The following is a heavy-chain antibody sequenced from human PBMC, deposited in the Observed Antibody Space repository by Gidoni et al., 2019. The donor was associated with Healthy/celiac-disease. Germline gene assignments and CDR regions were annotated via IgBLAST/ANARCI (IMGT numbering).Heavy chain of an antibody. CDR3: AIHGEGFDP. V-gene: IGHV4-39*01. D-gene: IGHD3-10*01. Sequence: QLQLQESGPRLVKPSETLSLTCTVSGGSNSSSSYYWGWIRQPPGKGLEWIGCIYYSGSTYYNPSLKSRVTISVDTSKNQFSLKLSSVTAADTAVYYCAIHGEGFDPWGQGTLVTVSS. CDR1: GGSNSSSSYY. CDR2: IYYSGST. J-gene: IGHJ5*02.